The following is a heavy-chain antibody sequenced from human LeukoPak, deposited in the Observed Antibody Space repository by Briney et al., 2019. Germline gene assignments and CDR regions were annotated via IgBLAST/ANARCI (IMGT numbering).Heavy chain of an antibody. V-gene: IGHV3-53*01. CDR2: IYRDDTT. CDR3: ATAAYDSGSYNVNHDY. D-gene: IGHD3-22*01. CDR1: GFIVSSNY. J-gene: IGHJ4*02. Sequence: PGGSLRLSCAASGFIVSSNYMSWVRQAPGKGLEWVSVIYRDDTTYYADSVKGRFTISRDNSKNTLYLQMSSVRAEDTAVYYCATAAYDSGSYNVNHDYWGQGTLVTVSS.